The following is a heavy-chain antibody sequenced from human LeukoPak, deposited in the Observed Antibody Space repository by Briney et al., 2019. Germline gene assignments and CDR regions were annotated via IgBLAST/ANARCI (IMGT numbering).Heavy chain of an antibody. Sequence: SVTASCKASGGTFSRYAIGWVRPAPGQGIEWMGRIIPIFGIANYAQKFQGRVTITADKSTSTAYMELSSLRSENTAVYYCARADRLSGPFDYGGQGTLVTVS. D-gene: IGHD3-16*02. V-gene: IGHV1-69*04. CDR3: ARADRLSGPFDY. J-gene: IGHJ4*02. CDR2: IIPIFGIA. CDR1: GGTFSRYA.